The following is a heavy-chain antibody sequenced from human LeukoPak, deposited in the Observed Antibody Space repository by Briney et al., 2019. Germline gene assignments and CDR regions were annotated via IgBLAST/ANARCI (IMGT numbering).Heavy chain of an antibody. Sequence: ASVKVSCKASGYTFTGYYMHWVRQAPGQGLEGMGWINPNSGCTNYAQKFQGRVTMTRDTSINTADVEPNRLRSSEAAVYYCASSARAVTPPRLGLHWFDPWGQGTLVTVSS. V-gene: IGHV1-2*02. CDR2: INPNSGCT. D-gene: IGHD6-19*01. J-gene: IGHJ5*02. CDR1: GYTFTGYY. CDR3: ASSARAVTPPRLGLHWFDP.